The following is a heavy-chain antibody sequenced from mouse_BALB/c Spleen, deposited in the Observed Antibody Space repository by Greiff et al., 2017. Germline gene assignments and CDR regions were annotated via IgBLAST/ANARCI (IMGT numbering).Heavy chain of an antibody. CDR1: GYTFTSYW. V-gene: IGHV1S81*02. J-gene: IGHJ4*01. Sequence: VQLQQPGAELVKPGASVKLSCKASGYTFTSYWMHWVKQRPGQGLEWIGEINPSNGRTNYNEKFKSKATLTVDKSSSTAYMQLSSLTSEDSAVYYCANDYEMDYWGQGNSVTVSS. CDR3: ANDYEMDY. D-gene: IGHD2-4*01. CDR2: INPSNGRT.